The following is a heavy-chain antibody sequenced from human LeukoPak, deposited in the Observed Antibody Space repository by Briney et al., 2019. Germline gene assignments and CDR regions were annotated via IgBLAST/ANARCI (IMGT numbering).Heavy chain of an antibody. CDR2: ISYDGSNK. CDR3: ASGVIQLWSFDY. CDR1: GFTFSSYA. V-gene: IGHV3-30-3*01. J-gene: IGHJ4*02. D-gene: IGHD5-18*01. Sequence: GGSLRLSCAASGFTFSSYAMHWVRQAPGKGLEWVAVISYDGSNKYYADSVKGRFTISRDNSKNTLYLQMNSLRAEDTAVHYCASGVIQLWSFDYWGQGALVTVSS.